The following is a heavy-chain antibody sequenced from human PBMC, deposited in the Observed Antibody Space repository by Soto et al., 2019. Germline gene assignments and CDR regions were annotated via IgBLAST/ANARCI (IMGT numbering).Heavy chain of an antibody. Sequence: SQTLSLTCAISGDSVSRNSAAWNWIRQSPSRGLEWLGRTYYRSKWYNDYALFVKGRITINPDTSKNQFSLQLNSVTPEDTAVYYCVRGSSYYYGLDVWGQGTTVTVSS. V-gene: IGHV6-1*01. J-gene: IGHJ6*02. CDR3: VRGSSYYYGLDV. CDR1: GDSVSRNSAA. CDR2: TYYRSKWYN.